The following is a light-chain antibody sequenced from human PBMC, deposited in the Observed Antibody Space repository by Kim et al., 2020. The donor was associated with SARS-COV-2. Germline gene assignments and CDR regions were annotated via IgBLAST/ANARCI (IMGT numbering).Light chain of an antibody. V-gene: IGKV3-15*01. CDR2: DAT. CDR3: QQYNNWPRT. CDR1: QSVGRW. J-gene: IGKJ1*01. Sequence: EIVMTQSPATLSVSPGERATLSCRASQSVGRWLAWYQQRPGQAPRLLIYDATTRATGIPASFSGSGSGTDFTLTISSLQSADFAVYYCQQYNNWPRTFGQGTKVDIK.